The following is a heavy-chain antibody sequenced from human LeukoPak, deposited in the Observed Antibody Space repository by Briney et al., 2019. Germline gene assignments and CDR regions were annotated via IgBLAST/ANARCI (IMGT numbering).Heavy chain of an antibody. Sequence: GGSLRLSCAASGFTFISYSMNWVRQAPGKGLEWVSSISSSSSYIYYADSVKGRFTISRDNAKNSLYLQMNSLRAEDTAVYYCARAFIRGDSSGYHAFDIWGQGTMVTVSS. CDR2: ISSSSSYI. D-gene: IGHD3-22*01. J-gene: IGHJ3*02. CDR3: ARAFIRGDSSGYHAFDI. CDR1: GFTFISYS. V-gene: IGHV3-21*01.